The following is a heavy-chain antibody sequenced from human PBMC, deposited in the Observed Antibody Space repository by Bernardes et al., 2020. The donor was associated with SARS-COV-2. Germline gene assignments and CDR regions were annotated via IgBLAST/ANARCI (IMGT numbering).Heavy chain of an antibody. Sequence: SETLSLTCFVSGGSISSDFYYWAWLLQPPGKGLEWIGSIFYSGSTHYNPSLKSRVTISVDTSKNQFSLKLSSVTAADTAVYHCARQDFIAAAGSRWFDPWGQGTLVTVSS. CDR3: ARQDFIAAAGSRWFDP. D-gene: IGHD6-13*01. CDR1: GGSISSDFYY. V-gene: IGHV4-39*01. CDR2: IFYSGST. J-gene: IGHJ5*02.